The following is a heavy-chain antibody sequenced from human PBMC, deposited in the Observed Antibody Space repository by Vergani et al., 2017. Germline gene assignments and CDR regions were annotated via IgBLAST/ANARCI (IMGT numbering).Heavy chain of an antibody. D-gene: IGHD2-15*01. CDR2: IYPGGTT. CDR1: GFTLIDSY. Sequence: EVQLLESGGGLVQRGGSLRLSCEVSGFTLIDSYVNWVRQAPGKGLEWVAIIYPGGTTYTADSVLGRLSTSKDNSRNTGYLDLDHVKPEDTAGYYCTRDDMVVHAAGYQSYGMDVWGHGTTVIVSS. J-gene: IGHJ6*02. CDR3: TRDDMVVHAAGYQSYGMDV. V-gene: IGHV3-66*02.